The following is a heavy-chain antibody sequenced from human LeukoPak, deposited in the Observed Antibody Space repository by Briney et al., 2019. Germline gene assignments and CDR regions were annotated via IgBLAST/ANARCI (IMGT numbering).Heavy chain of an antibody. V-gene: IGHV1-2*02. Sequence: ASVKVSCKASGYTFTGYYMHWVRQAPGQGLEWMGWINPNSGGTNYAQKFQGRVTMTRDTSISTAYMELSRLRSDDTAVYYCARSVGATTGYCYYYMDVWGKGTTVTISS. CDR3: ARSVGATTGYCYYYMDV. CDR2: INPNSGGT. J-gene: IGHJ6*03. CDR1: GYTFTGYY. D-gene: IGHD1-26*01.